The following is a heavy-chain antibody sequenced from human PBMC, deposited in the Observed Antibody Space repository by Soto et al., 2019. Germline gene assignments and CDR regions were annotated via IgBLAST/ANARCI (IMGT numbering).Heavy chain of an antibody. CDR2: IIPIFGTA. V-gene: IGHV1-69*13. Sequence: GASVKVSCKASGGTFSSYAISWVRQAPGQGLEWMGGIIPIFGTANYAQKFQGRVTITADESTSTAYMELSSLRSEDTAVYYCARRRGYKSNIFDYWGQGTLVTVSS. CDR3: ARRRGYKSNIFDY. CDR1: GGTFSSYA. J-gene: IGHJ4*02. D-gene: IGHD5-18*01.